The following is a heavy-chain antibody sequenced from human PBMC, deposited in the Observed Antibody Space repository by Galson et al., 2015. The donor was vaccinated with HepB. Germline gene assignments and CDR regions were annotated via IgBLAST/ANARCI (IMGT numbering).Heavy chain of an antibody. CDR2: INPDSGGT. D-gene: IGHD3-16*01. J-gene: IGHJ6*02. Sequence: SVKVSCKASGYTLTGYYIHWLRRAPGQGLEWMGWINPDSGGTNYAQKFQGWVTMTRDTPISTVYMELSSLRSDDTAVYYCARAIGATGFYYGMDVWGQGTTVTVSS. V-gene: IGHV1-2*04. CDR1: GYTLTGYY. CDR3: ARAIGATGFYYGMDV.